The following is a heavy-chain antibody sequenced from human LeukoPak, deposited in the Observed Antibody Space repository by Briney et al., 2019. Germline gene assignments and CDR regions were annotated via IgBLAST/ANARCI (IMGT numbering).Heavy chain of an antibody. CDR1: GGSFSCYY. Sequence: SETLSLTCAVYGGSFSCYYWGWIRQPPGKGREWIGEINHSGSTNYNPSLQSRVTISVDQSKKQLSVTMSSVPGADKAVYYCTLTIGTTLGLLDYWGQGTLVTVSS. D-gene: IGHD1-1*01. J-gene: IGHJ4*02. V-gene: IGHV4-34*01. CDR2: INHSGST. CDR3: TLTIGTTLGLLDY.